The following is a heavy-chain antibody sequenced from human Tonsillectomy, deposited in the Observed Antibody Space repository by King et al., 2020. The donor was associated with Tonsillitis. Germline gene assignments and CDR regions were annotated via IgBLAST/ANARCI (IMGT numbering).Heavy chain of an antibody. CDR2: IMPISGTT. Sequence: VQLVQSGAEVKKAGSSVKVSCRASGGTFSSYALSWVRQAPGQGLEWMGGIMPISGTTNYAQEFQGRVTITADESTSIAYMELSSLRFEDTAVYYCARNHDGMDVWGQGTTVTVSS. D-gene: IGHD1-14*01. V-gene: IGHV1-69*01. J-gene: IGHJ6*02. CDR1: GGTFSSYA. CDR3: ARNHDGMDV.